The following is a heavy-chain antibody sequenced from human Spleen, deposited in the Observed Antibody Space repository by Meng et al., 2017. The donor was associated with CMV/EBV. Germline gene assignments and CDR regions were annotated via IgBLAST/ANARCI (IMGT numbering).Heavy chain of an antibody. J-gene: IGHJ6*02. CDR3: ARGLRTGDDSGWYYYYTMDV. Sequence: GGSLRLSCAASGFSVSSNYMGWVRQAPGKGLEWVSVIYRGGNSNYADSVEGRFTISRDDSKNIVYLQMNSLRTEDTAVYYCARGLRTGDDSGWYYYYTMDVWGQGTTVTVSS. CDR2: IYRGGNS. V-gene: IGHV3-53*01. D-gene: IGHD6-25*01. CDR1: GFSVSSNY.